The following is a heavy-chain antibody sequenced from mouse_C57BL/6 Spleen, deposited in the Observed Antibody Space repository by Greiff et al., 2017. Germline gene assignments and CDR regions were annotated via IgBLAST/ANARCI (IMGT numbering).Heavy chain of an antibody. Sequence: LVESGAELVKPGASVKISCKASGYAFSSYWMNWVKQRPGKGLEWIGQIYPGDGDTNYNGKFKGKATLTADKSSSTAYMQLSSLTSEDSAVYFCARGNYDYDHWYFDVWGTGTTVTVSS. CDR1: GYAFSSYW. J-gene: IGHJ1*03. CDR3: ARGNYDYDHWYFDV. V-gene: IGHV1-80*01. CDR2: IYPGDGDT. D-gene: IGHD2-4*01.